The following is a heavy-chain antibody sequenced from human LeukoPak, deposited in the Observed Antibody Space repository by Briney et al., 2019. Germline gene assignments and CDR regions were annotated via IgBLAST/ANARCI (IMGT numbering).Heavy chain of an antibody. V-gene: IGHV3-11*01. CDR1: GFTFSDYY. CDR3: ASSKVAYYYGSGSLTFDY. J-gene: IGHJ4*02. Sequence: PGGSLRLSCAASGFTFSDYYMSWIRQAPGKGLEWVSYISSSGSTIYYADSVKGRFTISRDNAKNSLYLQMNSLRAEDTAVYYCASSKVAYYYGSGSLTFDYWGQGTLVTVSS. CDR2: ISSSGSTI. D-gene: IGHD3-10*01.